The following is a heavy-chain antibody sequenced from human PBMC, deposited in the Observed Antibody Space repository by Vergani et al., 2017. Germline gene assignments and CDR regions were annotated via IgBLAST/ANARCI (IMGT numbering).Heavy chain of an antibody. J-gene: IGHJ6*03. Sequence: QVQLQESGPGLVKPSETLSLTCTVSGGSISSYYWSWIRQPAGKGLEWIGRIYTSGSTNYNPSLKSRVTMSVDTSKNQFSLKLSSVTAADTAVYYCARDRRGATNNYYYMDVWGKGTTVTVSS. D-gene: IGHD1-26*01. CDR3: ARDRRGATNNYYYMDV. CDR1: GGSISSYY. CDR2: IYTSGST. V-gene: IGHV4-4*07.